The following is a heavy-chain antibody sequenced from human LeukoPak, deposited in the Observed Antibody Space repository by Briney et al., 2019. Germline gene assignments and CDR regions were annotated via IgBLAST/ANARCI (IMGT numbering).Heavy chain of an antibody. CDR3: ARVSIQLWFTFDY. CDR2: IYSGGST. V-gene: IGHV3-53*01. J-gene: IGHJ4*02. D-gene: IGHD5-18*01. CDR1: GFTVSSNY. Sequence: GGSLRLSCAASGFTVSSNYMSWVRQAPGKGLEWVSVIYSGGSTYYADSAKGRFTISRDNSKNTLYLQMNSLRAEDTAVYYCARVSIQLWFTFDYWGQGTLVTVSS.